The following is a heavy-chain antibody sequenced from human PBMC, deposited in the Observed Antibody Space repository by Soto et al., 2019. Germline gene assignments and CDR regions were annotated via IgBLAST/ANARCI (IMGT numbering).Heavy chain of an antibody. J-gene: IGHJ6*02. Sequence: LVESGGGWVQPGGSLRLSCAVSGFTLSKYWIHWVRQAPGKGLVWLLRVTGEGTSATYADSVKGRFTISRDNSKNTLHLQMNSLRPEDTAVYYCAKAGYCTRGNCYDYYRYGMDVWGQGTAVTVSS. CDR3: AKAGYCTRGNCYDYYRYGMDV. D-gene: IGHD3-10*01. CDR2: VTGEGTSA. CDR1: GFTLSKYW. V-gene: IGHV3-74*01.